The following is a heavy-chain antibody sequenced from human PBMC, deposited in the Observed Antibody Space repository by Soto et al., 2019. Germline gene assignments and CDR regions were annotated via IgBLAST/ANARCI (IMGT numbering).Heavy chain of an antibody. CDR2: VRAKFYGGAA. Sequence: PGGSLRLSCTTSGFTFGDFAMSWFRQAPGKGLEWVGFVRAKFYGGAAEYAASVKGRFTISRDDSKSIAYLQMNSLKTEDTAVYFCARDDYNAAYAMDVWGQGTTVTVSS. V-gene: IGHV3-49*03. CDR1: GFTFGDFA. CDR3: ARDDYNAAYAMDV. J-gene: IGHJ6*02. D-gene: IGHD4-4*01.